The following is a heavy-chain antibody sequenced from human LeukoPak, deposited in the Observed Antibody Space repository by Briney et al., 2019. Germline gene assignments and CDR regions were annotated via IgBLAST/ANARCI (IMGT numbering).Heavy chain of an antibody. V-gene: IGHV4-34*01. CDR2: ISHSGST. CDR1: GGSFSGYY. CDR3: AILTNGYGYFDY. D-gene: IGHD5-18*01. J-gene: IGHJ4*02. Sequence: SETLSLTCAVYGGSFSGYYWSWIRQPPGKGLEGMGEISHSGSTNYNPSLASRVTISVDTSKTQFSLKLTSVTAADTAVYYCAILTNGYGYFDYWGQGTLVTVSS.